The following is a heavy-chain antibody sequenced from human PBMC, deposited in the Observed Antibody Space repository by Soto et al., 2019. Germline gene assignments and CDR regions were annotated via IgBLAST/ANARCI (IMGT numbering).Heavy chain of an antibody. CDR2: IYYSGST. CDR1: GGSVSSGSYY. D-gene: IGHD6-6*01. V-gene: IGHV4-61*01. CDR3: ARDSWSSSGGQYFQH. Sequence: SETLSLTCTVSGGSVSSGSYYWSWIRQPPGKGLEGIGYIYYSGSTNYNPSLKSRVTISVDTSKNQFSLKLSSVTAADTAVYYCARDSWSSSGGQYFQHWGQGTLVTVSS. J-gene: IGHJ1*01.